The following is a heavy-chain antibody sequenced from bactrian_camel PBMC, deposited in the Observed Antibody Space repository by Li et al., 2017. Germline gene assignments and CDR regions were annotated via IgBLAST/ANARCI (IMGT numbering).Heavy chain of an antibody. CDR1: GFTLSSYW. D-gene: IGHD2*01. Sequence: VQLVESGGGLVQPGGSLRLSCAASGFTLSSYWMYWVRQAPGKGLEWVSAINTGGGTTYYADSAKGRFTISRDNAKNTPYLQLNSLKTEDTAMYYCTKLLGMVISGPISDWGQGTQVTVS. J-gene: IGHJ4*01. V-gene: IGHV3S1*01. CDR2: INTGGGTT. CDR3: TKLLGMVISGPISD.